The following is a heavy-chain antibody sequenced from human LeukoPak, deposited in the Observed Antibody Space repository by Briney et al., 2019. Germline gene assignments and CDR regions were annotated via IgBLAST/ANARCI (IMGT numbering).Heavy chain of an antibody. CDR3: ARAPVGVNWYFDL. D-gene: IGHD3-3*01. CDR1: GFTITTNY. V-gene: IGHV3-53*01. CDR2: IYRDGST. J-gene: IGHJ2*01. Sequence: PGGSLRHSCAASGFTITTNYMSWVRQAPGKGLEWVSLIYRDGSTYYADSVKGRFTISRHNSKNTLYLQMNSLRAEDTAVYYCARAPVGVNWYFDLWGRGTLVTVSS.